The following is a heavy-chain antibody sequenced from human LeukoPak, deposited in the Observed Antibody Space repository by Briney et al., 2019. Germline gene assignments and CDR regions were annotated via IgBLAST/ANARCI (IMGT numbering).Heavy chain of an antibody. D-gene: IGHD2-2*01. CDR3: ARGGYCSSTSCSDV. Sequence: PGGSLRLSCAASGFTVSSNYMSWVRQAPGKGLEWVSVIYSGGSTYCADSVKGRFTISRDNSKNTLYLQMNSLRAEDTAVYYCARGGYCSSTSCSDVWGQGTLVTVSS. J-gene: IGHJ4*02. V-gene: IGHV3-53*01. CDR1: GFTVSSNY. CDR2: IYSGGST.